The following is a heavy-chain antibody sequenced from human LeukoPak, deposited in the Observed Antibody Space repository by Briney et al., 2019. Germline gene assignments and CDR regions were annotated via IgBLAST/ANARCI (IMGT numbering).Heavy chain of an antibody. D-gene: IGHD5-18*01. J-gene: IGHJ4*02. CDR1: GGSISSYY. Sequence: SETLSLTCTVSGGSISSYYWSWIRQPPGRGLEWIGYIYYSGSTNYNPSLKSRVTISVDTSKNQFSLKLSSVTAADTAVYYCARVSQSDTAMGVDYWGQGTLVTVSS. CDR2: IYYSGST. V-gene: IGHV4-59*01. CDR3: ARVSQSDTAMGVDY.